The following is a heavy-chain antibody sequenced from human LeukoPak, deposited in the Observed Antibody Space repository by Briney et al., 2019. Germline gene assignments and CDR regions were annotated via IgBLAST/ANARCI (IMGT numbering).Heavy chain of an antibody. CDR2: INCNSGDT. V-gene: IGHV1-2*02. CDR1: GYIFNTYY. J-gene: IGHJ6*02. Sequence: ASVKVSCKASGYIFNTYYIHWVRQAPGQGPEWVGWINCNSGDTNYAPKFQGRVTMTRVTSITTAYMDLYSLRSDDAAVYYCARDYHFSMDVWGQGTTVTVSS. CDR3: ARDYHFSMDV.